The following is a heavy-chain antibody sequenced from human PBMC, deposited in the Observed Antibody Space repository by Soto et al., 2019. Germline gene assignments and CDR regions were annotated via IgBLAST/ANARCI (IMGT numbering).Heavy chain of an antibody. CDR3: ASSNSSGYRPFYYYYGMDV. CDR1: GGSFSGYY. Sequence: QVQLQQWGAGLLKPSETLSLTCAVYGGSFSGYYWSGIRKPPGKGLEWIGEINHSGSTNYNPSLKSRVTISVDTSKNQFSLKLSSVTAADTAVYYCASSNSSGYRPFYYYYGMDVWGQGTTVTVSS. D-gene: IGHD3-22*01. J-gene: IGHJ6*02. V-gene: IGHV4-34*01. CDR2: INHSGST.